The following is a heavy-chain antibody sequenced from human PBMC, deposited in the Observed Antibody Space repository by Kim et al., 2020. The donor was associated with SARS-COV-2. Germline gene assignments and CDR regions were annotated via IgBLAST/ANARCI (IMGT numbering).Heavy chain of an antibody. Sequence: SETLSLTCAVYGGSFSGYYWSWIRQPPGKGLEWIGEINHSGSTNYNPSLKSRVTISVDTSKNQFSLKLSSVTAADTAVYYCATGAARGYYGMDVWGQGTT. CDR1: GGSFSGYY. CDR2: INHSGST. J-gene: IGHJ6*02. D-gene: IGHD6-6*01. V-gene: IGHV4-34*01. CDR3: ATGAARGYYGMDV.